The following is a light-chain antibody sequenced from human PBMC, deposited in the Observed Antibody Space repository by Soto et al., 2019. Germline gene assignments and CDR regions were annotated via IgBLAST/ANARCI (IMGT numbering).Light chain of an antibody. CDR3: QQRSNWPPGPP. CDR1: QSVSSY. V-gene: IGKV3-11*01. J-gene: IGKJ4*01. CDR2: DAS. Sequence: TLSLSPGERATLSCRASQSVSSYLAWYQQKPGQAPRLLIYDASNRATGIPARFSGSGSGTDFTLTISSLEPEDFAVYYCQQRSNWPPGPPLGGGTKVDIK.